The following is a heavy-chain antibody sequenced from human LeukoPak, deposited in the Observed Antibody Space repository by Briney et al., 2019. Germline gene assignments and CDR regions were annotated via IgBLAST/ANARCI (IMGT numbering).Heavy chain of an antibody. J-gene: IGHJ6*02. CDR2: IYYSGST. CDR1: GGSISSGGYY. D-gene: IGHD3-9*01. Sequence: PSETLSLTCTVSGGSISSGGYYWSWIRQHPGKGLEWIGYIYYSGSTYYNPSLKSRVTISVDTSKNQFSLKLSSVTAADTAGYYCARDLRGKIFRPYYYGMDVWGQGTTVTVSS. CDR3: ARDLRGKIFRPYYYGMDV. V-gene: IGHV4-31*03.